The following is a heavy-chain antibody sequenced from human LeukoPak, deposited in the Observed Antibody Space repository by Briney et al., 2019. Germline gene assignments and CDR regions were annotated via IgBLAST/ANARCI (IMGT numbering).Heavy chain of an antibody. J-gene: IGHJ4*02. V-gene: IGHV3-7*01. CDR3: ARDRDTAMVLFDY. D-gene: IGHD5-18*01. CDR1: GFTFSSYW. CDR2: IKQDGSEK. Sequence: GGSLRLSCAASGFTFSSYWMSWVRQAPGKGLEWVANIKQDGSEKYYVDSVKGRFTISRDNAKNSLYLQMNSLRAEDTAVYYCARDRDTAMVLFDYWGQGTLVTVSS.